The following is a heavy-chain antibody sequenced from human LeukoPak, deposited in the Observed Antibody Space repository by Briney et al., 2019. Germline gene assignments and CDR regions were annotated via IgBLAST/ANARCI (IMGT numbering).Heavy chain of an antibody. D-gene: IGHD2-15*01. CDR1: GYTFTSYG. CDR2: ISGYNGNT. J-gene: IGHJ3*02. CDR3: ARGVGSAFDI. Sequence: ASVKVSCKASGYTFTSYGISWVRQAPGQGLEWMGWISGYNGNTNYAQKLQGRITMTTDTSTGTAYMEMRSLRFEDTAIYYCARGVGSAFDIWGQGTMVTVSS. V-gene: IGHV1-18*01.